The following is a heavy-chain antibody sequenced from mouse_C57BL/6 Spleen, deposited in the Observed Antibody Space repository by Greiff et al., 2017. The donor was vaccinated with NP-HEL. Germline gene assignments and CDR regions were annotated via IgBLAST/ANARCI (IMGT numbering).Heavy chain of an antibody. CDR2: LDPSDSYT. CDR1: GYTFTSYW. D-gene: IGHD1-1*01. Sequence: QVQLQQSGAELVMPGASVKLSCKASGYTFTSYWMHWVKQRPGQGLEWIGELDPSDSYTNYNQKFKGKSTLTVDKSSSAAYMQLSSLTSEDSAVYYCARGYYGSSYWYFDVWGTGTTVTVSS. V-gene: IGHV1-69*01. J-gene: IGHJ1*03. CDR3: ARGYYGSSYWYFDV.